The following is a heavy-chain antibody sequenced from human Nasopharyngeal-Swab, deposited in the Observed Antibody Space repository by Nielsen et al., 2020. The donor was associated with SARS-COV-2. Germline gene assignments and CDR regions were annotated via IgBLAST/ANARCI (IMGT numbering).Heavy chain of an antibody. Sequence: WIPQPPGKGLEWIGEINHSGSTNYNPSLKSRVTISVDTSKNQFSLKLSSVTAADTAVYYCARRDPVVVVAALGIRLYDSTKFDPWGQGTLVTVSP. CDR3: ARRDPVVVVAALGIRLYDSTKFDP. CDR2: INHSGST. D-gene: IGHD2-15*01. V-gene: IGHV4-34*01. J-gene: IGHJ5*02.